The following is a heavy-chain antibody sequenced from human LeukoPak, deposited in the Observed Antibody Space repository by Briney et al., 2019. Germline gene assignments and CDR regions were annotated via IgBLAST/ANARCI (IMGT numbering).Heavy chain of an antibody. D-gene: IGHD1-1*01. Sequence: GGSLRFSCAASGITFNSFTMNWVRQAPGKGLEWVSSISSSSSYIYYAASVKGRFTISRDNAKNSLYLQVNRLRAEDTAVYYCARERQLERLAFGKEGSAFDYWGQGTLVTVSS. CDR2: ISSSSSYI. J-gene: IGHJ4*02. CDR1: GITFNSFT. V-gene: IGHV3-21*01. CDR3: ARERQLERLAFGKEGSAFDY.